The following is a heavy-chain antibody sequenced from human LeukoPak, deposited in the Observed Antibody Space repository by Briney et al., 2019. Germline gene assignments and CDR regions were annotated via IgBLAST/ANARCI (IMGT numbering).Heavy chain of an antibody. CDR1: GFTFSSYA. V-gene: IGHV3-23*01. Sequence: GGSLRLSCAASGFTFSSYAMSWVRQAPGKGLEWVSGISASGGSAYYADSVKGRFTISRDNSKNTLYLQMNSLRAEDTAVYYCAKDTLSSWYNWFDPWGQGTLVTVSS. CDR2: ISASGGSA. D-gene: IGHD6-13*01. J-gene: IGHJ5*02. CDR3: AKDTLSSWYNWFDP.